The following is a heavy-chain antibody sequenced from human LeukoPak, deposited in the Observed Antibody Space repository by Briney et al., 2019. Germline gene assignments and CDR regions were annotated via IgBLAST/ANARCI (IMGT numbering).Heavy chain of an antibody. Sequence: LAGGSLRLSCVASGFTFSSYWMHWVRHDPRKGLVWVSRINGDGRNINYADSVRGRFTISRDNAKNTLYLQMNTLRVEDTAVYYCTRDLMDYDVSTGLHHYYMDVWGQGTTVTVSS. CDR2: INGDGRNI. D-gene: IGHD3-9*01. V-gene: IGHV3-74*01. CDR3: TRDLMDYDVSTGLHHYYMDV. J-gene: IGHJ6*02. CDR1: GFTFSSYW.